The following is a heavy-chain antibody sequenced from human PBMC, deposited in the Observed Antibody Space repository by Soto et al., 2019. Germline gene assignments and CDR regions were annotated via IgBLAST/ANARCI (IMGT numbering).Heavy chain of an antibody. CDR3: YFDY. V-gene: IGHV1-8*01. CDR2: MNPYSGNT. Sequence: ASVKVSCKASGYTFTTYDISWVRQATGQGLEWMRWMNPYSGNTGYAQKFQGRVTVTRNTLRAEDTALYYCAKGYYSGYDLAYFDYWGQGTLVTVSS. D-gene: IGHD5-12*01. CDR1: GYTFTTYD. J-gene: IGHJ4*02.